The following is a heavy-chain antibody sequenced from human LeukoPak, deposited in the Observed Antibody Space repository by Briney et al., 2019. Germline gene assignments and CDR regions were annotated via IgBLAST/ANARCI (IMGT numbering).Heavy chain of an antibody. CDR2: ISAHNGNT. J-gene: IGHJ3*02. CDR3: AREGGDLVLDAFDI. Sequence: ASVKVSCKASGYTFTSYGISWVRQAPGQGLEWMGWISAHNGNTNYAQKVQGRVTMTTDTSTSTAYMEVRSLRSDDTAVYYCAREGGDLVLDAFDIWGQGTMVTVSS. D-gene: IGHD4-17*01. CDR1: GYTFTSYG. V-gene: IGHV1-18*01.